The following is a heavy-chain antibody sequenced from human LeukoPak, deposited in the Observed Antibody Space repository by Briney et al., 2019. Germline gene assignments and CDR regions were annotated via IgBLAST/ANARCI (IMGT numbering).Heavy chain of an antibody. CDR3: ASLSDLVVRGVIP. V-gene: IGHV4-59*12. D-gene: IGHD3-10*01. CDR2: IYYSGST. J-gene: IGHJ5*02. CDR1: GGSISSYY. Sequence: PSETLSLTCTVSGGSISSYYWSWIRQPPGKGLEWIGYIYYSGSTNYNPSLKSRVTISVDTSKNQFSLKLSSVTAADTAVYYCASLSDLVVRGVIPWGQGTLVTVSS.